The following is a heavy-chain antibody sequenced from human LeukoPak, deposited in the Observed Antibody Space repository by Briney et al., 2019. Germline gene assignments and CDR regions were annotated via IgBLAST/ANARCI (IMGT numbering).Heavy chain of an antibody. CDR2: ISSNGGST. D-gene: IGHD3-22*01. V-gene: IGHV3-23*01. CDR3: AKGLEDRHDRNGYYSNWFDS. Sequence: GGSLTLPYAASGFTFNIFAMTWVRQAPGQGLEWVSGISSNGGSTYYADSAKGRFTISRDGSKNILYLQMNSLTAEDTAVYYCAKGLEDRHDRNGYYSNWFDSWGQGTLVTVSS. CDR1: GFTFNIFA. J-gene: IGHJ5*01.